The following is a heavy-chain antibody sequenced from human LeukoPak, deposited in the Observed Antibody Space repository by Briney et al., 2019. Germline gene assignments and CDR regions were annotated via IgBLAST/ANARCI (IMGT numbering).Heavy chain of an antibody. V-gene: IGHV3-21*01. Sequence: PGGSLRLSCAASGFTFSSYSMNWVRQAPGKGLEWVSSISSSSSYIYYADSVKGRFTISRDNSKNTLYLQMNSLRAEDTAVYYCATSQKIGDIDYWGQGTLVTVSS. D-gene: IGHD3-16*01. J-gene: IGHJ4*02. CDR3: ATSQKIGDIDY. CDR2: ISSSSSYI. CDR1: GFTFSSYS.